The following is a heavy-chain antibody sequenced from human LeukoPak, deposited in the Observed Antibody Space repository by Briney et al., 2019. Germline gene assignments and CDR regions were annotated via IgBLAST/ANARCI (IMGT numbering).Heavy chain of an antibody. D-gene: IGHD6-19*01. CDR2: MNPNSGNT. CDR1: GYMFTSYD. Sequence: ASVKVSCKASGYMFTSYDINWVRQATGQGLEWMGWMNPNSGNTGYAQRFQGRITMTRNTSISTAYMELSSLISEDTAVYYCARVGQAVAGMDFDYWGQGTLDTVSS. V-gene: IGHV1-8*01. J-gene: IGHJ4*02. CDR3: ARVGQAVAGMDFDY.